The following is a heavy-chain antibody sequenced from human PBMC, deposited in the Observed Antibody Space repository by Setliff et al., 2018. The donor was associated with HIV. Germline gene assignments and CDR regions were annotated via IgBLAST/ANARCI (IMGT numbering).Heavy chain of an antibody. CDR2: IYTSGNT. CDR3: ARDKTAVPRDVDAFDI. J-gene: IGHJ3*02. D-gene: IGHD6-13*01. CDR1: GGSISSYY. V-gene: IGHV4-4*07. Sequence: ASETLSXXCTVSGGSISSYYWSWIRQPAGKGLEWIGRIYTSGNTNYNPSLKSLKSRVTMSVDTSKNQFSLKLSSVTAADTAVYYCARDKTAVPRDVDAFDIWGQGTMVTVSS.